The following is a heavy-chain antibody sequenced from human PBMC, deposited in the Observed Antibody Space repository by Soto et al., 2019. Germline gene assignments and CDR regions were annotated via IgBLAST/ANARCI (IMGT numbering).Heavy chain of an antibody. D-gene: IGHD1-1*01. Sequence: GGLPALASAASGVPFSNAWVTWVRPAPGKELEWIGRIKSKTEGARTDYAGPVKGRFPISRDDPNKTLRQQMNGIKPEHTALHYCTTTIQKRKSALGPWGPGTRLT. V-gene: IGHV3-15*05. CDR1: GVPFSNAW. J-gene: IGHJ5*02. CDR3: TTTIQKRKSALGP. CDR2: IKSKTEGART.